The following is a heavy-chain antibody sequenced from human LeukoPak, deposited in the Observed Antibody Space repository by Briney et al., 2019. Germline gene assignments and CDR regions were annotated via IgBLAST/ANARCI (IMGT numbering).Heavy chain of an antibody. J-gene: IGHJ2*01. Sequence: SETLSLTCTVSGGSISSYYWSWIRQPPGKGLERIGYIYYSGSTNYNPSLKSRVTISVDTSKNQFSLKLSSVTAADTAVYYCARHAAGLNWYFDLWGRGTLVTVSS. CDR1: GGSISSYY. CDR3: ARHAAGLNWYFDL. V-gene: IGHV4-59*01. CDR2: IYYSGST. D-gene: IGHD6-13*01.